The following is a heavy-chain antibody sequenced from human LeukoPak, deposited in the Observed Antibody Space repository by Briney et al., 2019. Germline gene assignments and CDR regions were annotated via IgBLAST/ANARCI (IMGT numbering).Heavy chain of an antibody. Sequence: GGSLRLSCAASGFTFSSYAMHWVRHAPGKGLEWVAVISYDGSNKYYADSVKGRFTISRDNSKNTLYLQMNSLRAEDTAVYYCARDSVGLDYWGQGTLVTVSS. CDR2: ISYDGSNK. D-gene: IGHD1-26*01. CDR3: ARDSVGLDY. V-gene: IGHV3-30-3*01. CDR1: GFTFSSYA. J-gene: IGHJ4*02.